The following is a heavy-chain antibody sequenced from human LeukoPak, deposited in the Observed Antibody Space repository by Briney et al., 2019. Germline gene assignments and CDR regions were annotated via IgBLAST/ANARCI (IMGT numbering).Heavy chain of an antibody. Sequence: SETLSLTCTVSGGSIISGTYYWNWIRQPAGKGLEWIGRIYTSGSTNYNPSLKSRVTISVDTSKNQFSLRLNSVTAADTAMYHCARGRDGYNFLNRGEYYYFDYWGQGTLITVSS. J-gene: IGHJ4*02. D-gene: IGHD5-24*01. V-gene: IGHV4-61*02. CDR2: IYTSGST. CDR3: ARGRDGYNFLNRGEYYYFDY. CDR1: GGSIISGTYY.